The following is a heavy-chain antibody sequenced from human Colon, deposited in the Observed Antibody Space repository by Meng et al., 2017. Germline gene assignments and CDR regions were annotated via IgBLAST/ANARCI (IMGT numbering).Heavy chain of an antibody. CDR1: GGSISNYY. V-gene: IGHV4-59*01. Sequence: QLTLQASVPGLVRPSESRSLTCSLSGGSISNYYWSWIRQPPGRGLEWIGHVYNSGNNAKYNSSLESRVTMSVDTSKNQFSLKLSSVTAADTAVYYCARGYMYFDFDPWGRGTLVTVSS. CDR3: ARGYMYFDFDP. J-gene: IGHJ5*02. D-gene: IGHD2-8*01. CDR2: VYNSGNNA.